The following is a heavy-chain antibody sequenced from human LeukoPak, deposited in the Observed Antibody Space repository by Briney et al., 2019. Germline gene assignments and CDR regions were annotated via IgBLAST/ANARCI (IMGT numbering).Heavy chain of an antibody. Sequence: GGSLRLSCAASGFTFSNYWMHWVRQAPGKGLVWVSHISTDGSCTTYADSVRGRFTISRDNARNTLYLQMNSLRAGDTAVYYCATSPIFSNDWGQGTLVSVCS. CDR1: GFTFSNYW. D-gene: IGHD3-3*01. V-gene: IGHV3-74*01. CDR2: ISTDGSCT. J-gene: IGHJ4*02. CDR3: ATSPIFSND.